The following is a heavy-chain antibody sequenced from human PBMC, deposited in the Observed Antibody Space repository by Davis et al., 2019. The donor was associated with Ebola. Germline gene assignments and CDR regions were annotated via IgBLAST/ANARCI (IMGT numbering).Heavy chain of an antibody. Sequence: SVKVSCKASGGTFSSYAISWVRQAPGQGLEWMGGIIPIFGTANYAQKFQGRVTITADESTSTAYMELSSLRSEDTAVYYCARGGGHYYDSSGYYYGEFDYWGQGTLVTVSS. CDR1: GGTFSSYA. J-gene: IGHJ4*02. D-gene: IGHD3-22*01. CDR2: IIPIFGTA. CDR3: ARGGGHYYDSSGYYYGEFDY. V-gene: IGHV1-69*13.